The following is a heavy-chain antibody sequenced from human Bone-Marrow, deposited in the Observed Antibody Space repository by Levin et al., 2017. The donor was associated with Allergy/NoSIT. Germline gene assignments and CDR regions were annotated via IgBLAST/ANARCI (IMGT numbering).Heavy chain of an antibody. CDR1: GFTFSTYF. CDR3: ARAYGGYEFFDY. J-gene: IGHJ4*02. V-gene: IGHV3-66*01. D-gene: IGHD5-12*01. CDR2: IYNDGRT. Sequence: GESLKISCAASGFTFSTYFMAWVRQAPGKGLEWVSVIYNDGRTYYADSVKGRFTLSRDNSKNTLSLQMNSLRAEDTAVYHCARAYGGYEFFDYWGQGTLVTVSS.